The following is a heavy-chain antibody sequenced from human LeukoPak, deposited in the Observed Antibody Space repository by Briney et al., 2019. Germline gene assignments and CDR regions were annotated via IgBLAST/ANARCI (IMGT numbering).Heavy chain of an antibody. CDR3: AGHHPRNTVDF. CDR2: MYSSGST. Sequence: SETLSLTCTVSGGSISGYYWSWIRQPAGKGLEWIGRMYSSGSTNYNPSLKSRVTMSVDTSKNQFSLKLSSVTAADTAVYYCAGHHPRNTVDFWGQGTLVTVSS. J-gene: IGHJ4*02. CDR1: GGSISGYY. V-gene: IGHV4-4*07. D-gene: IGHD2-8*02.